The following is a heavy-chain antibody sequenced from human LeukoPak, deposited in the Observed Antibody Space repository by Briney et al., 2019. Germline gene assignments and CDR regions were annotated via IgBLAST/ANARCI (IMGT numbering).Heavy chain of an antibody. CDR1: GGSISSYY. V-gene: IGHV4-59*01. CDR3: ARGPYYYDSSGD. CDR2: IYYSGST. Sequence: SEXLSLTCTVSGGSISSYYWSWIRQPPGKGLEWIGYIYYSGSTNYNPSLTSRVTISVDTSKNQFSLKLSSVTAADTAVYYCARGPYYYDSSGDWGQGTLVTVSS. D-gene: IGHD3-22*01. J-gene: IGHJ4*02.